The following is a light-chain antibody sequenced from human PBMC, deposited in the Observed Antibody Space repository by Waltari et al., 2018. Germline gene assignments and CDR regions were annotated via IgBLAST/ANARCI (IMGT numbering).Light chain of an antibody. Sequence: DIQRTQSPSSLSASLGDRVIITSQANQDIDNYLNWYQQTAGRAPKLLIYDASNLETGVSSRCSGSGSGTDFTMTINSLQPEDIATYDCQQYDNVPSITCGQGTRVDIK. CDR1: QDIDNY. CDR2: DAS. CDR3: QQYDNVPSIT. J-gene: IGKJ5*01. V-gene: IGKV1-33*01.